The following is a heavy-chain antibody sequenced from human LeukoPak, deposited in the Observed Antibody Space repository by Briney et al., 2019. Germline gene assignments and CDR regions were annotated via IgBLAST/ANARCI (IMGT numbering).Heavy chain of an antibody. V-gene: IGHV4-4*07. CDR2: VYDSGSA. CDR1: GASISSHY. CDR3: AGRARGTYYIDS. J-gene: IGHJ4*02. D-gene: IGHD1-26*01. Sequence: SETLSLTCSVSGASISSHYWSWIRQPAGKGLEWIGRVYDSGSANYNPSLKDRVTISLDTSNNRFSLKLSSVTAADTAVYYCAGRARGTYYIDSWGQGTLVTVSS.